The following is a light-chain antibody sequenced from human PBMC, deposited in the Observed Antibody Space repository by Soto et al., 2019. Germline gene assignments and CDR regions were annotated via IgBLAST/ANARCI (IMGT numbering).Light chain of an antibody. V-gene: IGKV3-15*01. CDR3: QQYDNWPPIT. CDR1: QSVSSN. Sequence: EIVMTQSPATLSVSAGERATLSCRTSQSVSSNLAWYQQKPGQAPRLLIYGASTRATGIPARFSGSGSGTEFTLTISSLQSEDFAVYYCQQYDNWPPITFGQGTRLEIK. J-gene: IGKJ5*01. CDR2: GAS.